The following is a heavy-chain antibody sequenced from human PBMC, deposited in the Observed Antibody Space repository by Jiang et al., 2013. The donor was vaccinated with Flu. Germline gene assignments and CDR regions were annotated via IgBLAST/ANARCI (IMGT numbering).Heavy chain of an antibody. CDR3: ARPSVTGTKDAFGY. CDR2: ISTYSGKT. J-gene: IGHJ4*02. D-gene: IGHD1-1*01. V-gene: IGHV1-18*01. Sequence: GAEVKKPGASVKVSCKASGYSFTNYGLNWVRQAPGQGLEWMGWISTYSGKTSFAQKLQGRITMTTDTSTSTAYMELRSLESDDTAVYYCARPSVTGTKDAFGYWGQGTLVTV. CDR1: GYSFTNYG.